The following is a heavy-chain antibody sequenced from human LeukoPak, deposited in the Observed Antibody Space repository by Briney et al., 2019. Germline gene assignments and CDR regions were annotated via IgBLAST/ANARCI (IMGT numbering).Heavy chain of an antibody. V-gene: IGHV1-2*02. CDR2: ISPNSGAT. Sequence: ASVKVSCKASGYTFTAFYMHWVRQAPGQGLEWMGWISPNSGATNYAQKFQGRVTMTRDTSISTAYMELSRLRSDDTAVYYCARAHLIAAAGYNWFDPWGQGTLVTVSS. J-gene: IGHJ5*02. D-gene: IGHD6-13*01. CDR3: ARAHLIAAAGYNWFDP. CDR1: GYTFTAFY.